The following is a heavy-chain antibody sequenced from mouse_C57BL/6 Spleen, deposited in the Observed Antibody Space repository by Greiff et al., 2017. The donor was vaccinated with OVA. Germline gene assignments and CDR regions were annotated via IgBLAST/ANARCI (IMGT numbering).Heavy chain of an antibody. V-gene: IGHV1-72*01. CDR3: ARSLYYGSSPYYFDY. J-gene: IGHJ2*01. CDR1: GYTFTSYW. D-gene: IGHD1-1*01. Sequence: QVQLQQPGAELVTPGASVKLSCKASGYTFTSYWMHWVKQRPGRGLEWIGRIDPNSGGTKYNEKFKSKATLTVDKPSSTAYMQLSSLTSEDSAVYYCARSLYYGSSPYYFDYWGQGTTLTVSS. CDR2: IDPNSGGT.